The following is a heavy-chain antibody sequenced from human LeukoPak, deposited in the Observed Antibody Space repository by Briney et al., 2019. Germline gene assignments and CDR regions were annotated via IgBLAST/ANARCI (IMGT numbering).Heavy chain of an antibody. D-gene: IGHD6-13*01. CDR2: ISSSSTYI. J-gene: IGHJ4*02. Sequence: GGSLRLSCAASGFTFSSYSMNWVRQAPGKGLEWVSSISSSSTYIHYAGSVKGRFTISRDNAKNSLYLQMSSLRAEDTAVYYCARERGAGLSSSWVDYWGQGTLVTVSS. V-gene: IGHV3-21*01. CDR3: ARERGAGLSSSWVDY. CDR1: GFTFSSYS.